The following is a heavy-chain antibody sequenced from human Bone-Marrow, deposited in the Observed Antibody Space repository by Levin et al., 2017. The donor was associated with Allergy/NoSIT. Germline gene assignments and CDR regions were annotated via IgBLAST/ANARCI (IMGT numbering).Heavy chain of an antibody. D-gene: IGHD3-16*01. CDR1: EFTFTSYW. J-gene: IGHJ6*02. V-gene: IGHV3-74*01. CDR3: TRVGVRHYGMDV. Sequence: GESLKISCEGSEFTFTSYWMHWVRQDPEKGLVWVSRLNSDGSTRNYADSVKGRFTISRDNGKNTVYLQMNSLRVEDTGVYYCTRVGVRHYGMDVWGQGTTVIVSS. CDR2: LNSDGSTR.